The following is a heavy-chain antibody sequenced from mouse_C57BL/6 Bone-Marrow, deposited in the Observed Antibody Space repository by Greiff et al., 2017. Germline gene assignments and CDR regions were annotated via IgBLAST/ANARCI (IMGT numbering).Heavy chain of an antibody. CDR2: ISDGGSYT. CDR3: ARKGYDYNWFAY. V-gene: IGHV5-4*01. D-gene: IGHD2-4*01. CDR1: GFTFSSYA. Sequence: EVQVVESGGGLVKPGGSLKLSCAASGFTFSSYAMSWVRQTPEKRLEWVATISDGGSYTYYPDNVKGRFTISRDNAKNNLYLQMSHLKSEDTAMXYCARKGYDYNWFAYWGQGTLVTVSA. J-gene: IGHJ3*01.